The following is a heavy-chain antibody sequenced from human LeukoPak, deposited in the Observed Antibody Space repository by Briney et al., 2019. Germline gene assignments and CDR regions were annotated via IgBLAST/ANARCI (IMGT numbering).Heavy chain of an antibody. D-gene: IGHD2-15*01. CDR1: GFTFSRFS. CDR3: ARVEGYCSGGSCYGMDV. V-gene: IGHV3-21*01. CDR2: ISSSSSDK. Sequence: GGSLRLSCAASGFTFSRFSMKWVRQAPGKGLEWVSSISSSSSDKYYADSVKGRFTISRDNAKNSLYLQLNSLRAEDTAMYYCARVEGYCSGGSCYGMDVWGRGTTVTVSS. J-gene: IGHJ6*02.